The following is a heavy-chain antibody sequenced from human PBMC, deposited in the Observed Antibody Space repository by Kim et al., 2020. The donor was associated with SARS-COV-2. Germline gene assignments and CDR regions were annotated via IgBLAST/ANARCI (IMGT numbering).Heavy chain of an antibody. CDR3: ARESITMIVKGYAFDI. J-gene: IGHJ3*02. D-gene: IGHD3-22*01. V-gene: IGHV1-18*04. CDR1: GYTFTSYG. Sequence: ASVKVSCKASGYTFTSYGISWVRQAPGQGLEWMGWISAYNGNTNYAQKLQGRVTMTTDTSTSTAYMELRSLRSDDTAVYYCARESITMIVKGYAFDIWGQGTMVTVSS. CDR2: ISAYNGNT.